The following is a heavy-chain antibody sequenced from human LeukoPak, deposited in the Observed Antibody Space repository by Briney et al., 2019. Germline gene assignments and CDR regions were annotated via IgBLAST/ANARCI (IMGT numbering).Heavy chain of an antibody. V-gene: IGHV4-4*07. CDR3: ARGHNWNDYFDP. Sequence: SETLSLTCTVSSGSMSNYYWPWLRQPAGKGLEWVGRIHSTGSTTYNPSLKSRVSLSLDTSKNQFSLKVTSVTAADTAVYYCARGHNWNDYFDPWGQGTLVTVSS. J-gene: IGHJ5*02. D-gene: IGHD1-20*01. CDR2: IHSTGST. CDR1: SGSMSNYY.